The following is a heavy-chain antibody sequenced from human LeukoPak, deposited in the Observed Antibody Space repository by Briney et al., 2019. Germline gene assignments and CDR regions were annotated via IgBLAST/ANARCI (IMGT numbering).Heavy chain of an antibody. CDR2: ISGSGGST. V-gene: IGHV3-23*01. J-gene: IGHJ4*02. CDR3: ARPLLPGGKVATMASPFDY. CDR1: GFTFSSYA. Sequence: GGSLRLSCAASGFTFSSYAMSWVRQAPGKGLEWVSAISGSGGSTYYADSVKGRFTISRDNSKNTLYLQMNSLRAEDTAVYYCARPLLPGGKVATMASPFDYWGQGTLVTVSS. D-gene: IGHD5-12*01.